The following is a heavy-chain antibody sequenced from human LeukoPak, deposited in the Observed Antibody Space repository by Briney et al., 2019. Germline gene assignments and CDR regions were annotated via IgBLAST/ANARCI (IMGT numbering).Heavy chain of an antibody. CDR2: IYYSGST. J-gene: IGHJ3*02. V-gene: IGHV4-39*07. CDR3: ARGPGSYSKEAFGM. CDR1: GGSISSSSSY. Sequence: PSETLSLTCSVSGGSISSSSSYWGWIRQPPGKGLEWIGSIYYSGSTYYNPSLKSRVTISVDTSKNQFSLKLSSVTAADTAVYYCARGPGSYSKEAFGMWGQGTVVTVSS. D-gene: IGHD3-10*01.